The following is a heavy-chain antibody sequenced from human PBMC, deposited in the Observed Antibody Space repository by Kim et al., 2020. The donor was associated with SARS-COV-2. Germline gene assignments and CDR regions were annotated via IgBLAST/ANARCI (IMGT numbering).Heavy chain of an antibody. D-gene: IGHD1-1*01. J-gene: IGHJ6*03. Sequence: SVKVSCKASEDTFNNYVINWVRQAPGQGLEWMGGIIPIFGTTNYAQKFQGRVTITADESTSTAYMELSSLRSDDTAVYYCARVGRTGTTSPTAYYSFY. CDR1: EDTFNNYV. CDR2: IIPIFGTT. CDR3: ARVGRTGTTSPTAYYSFY. V-gene: IGHV1-69*13.